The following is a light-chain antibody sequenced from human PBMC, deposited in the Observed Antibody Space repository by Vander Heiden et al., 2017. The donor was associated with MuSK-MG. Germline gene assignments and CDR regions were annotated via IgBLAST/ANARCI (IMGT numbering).Light chain of an antibody. Sequence: SASVGDRVTITCRASQSISSWLAWYQQKPGKAPKLLIYDASSLESGVPSRFSGSGSGTEFTLTISSLQPDDFATYYCQQYYSYPRTFGQGTKLEIK. V-gene: IGKV1-5*01. CDR1: QSISSW. J-gene: IGKJ2*01. CDR2: DAS. CDR3: QQYYSYPRT.